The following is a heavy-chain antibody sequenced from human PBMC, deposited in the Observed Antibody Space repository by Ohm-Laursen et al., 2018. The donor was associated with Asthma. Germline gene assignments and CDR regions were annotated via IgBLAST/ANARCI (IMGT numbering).Heavy chain of an antibody. Sequence: ASLRLSCKGSGYRFTSYWIAWVRQMPGKGLEWMGIIYPGDSDTRYSPSFQGQVTISVDKSISTAYLQWSSLKASDTAMYYCARKYDRSWYSDFRIWGQGTLVTVSS. CDR3: ARKYDRSWYSDFRI. CDR2: IYPGDSDT. V-gene: IGHV5-51*01. D-gene: IGHD3-22*01. CDR1: GYRFTSYW. J-gene: IGHJ4*02.